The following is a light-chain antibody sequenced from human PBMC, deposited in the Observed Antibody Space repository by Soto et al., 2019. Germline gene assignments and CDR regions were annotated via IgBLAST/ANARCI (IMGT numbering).Light chain of an antibody. CDR2: GAS. CDR1: QSVNDY. Sequence: EIVLTQSPATLSLSPGERATLSCRASQSVNDYLAWYQQKPGQDPRLLIYGASNRATGIPVRFSGSGSGTDFTLTISSLEPEDFAVYYCQHRGRWPRTFGQGTKLVIK. V-gene: IGKV3-11*01. CDR3: QHRGRWPRT. J-gene: IGKJ2*01.